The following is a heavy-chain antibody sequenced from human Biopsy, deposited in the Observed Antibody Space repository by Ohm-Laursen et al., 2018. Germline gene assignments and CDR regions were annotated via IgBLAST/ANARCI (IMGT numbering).Heavy chain of an antibody. CDR3: ARGSNEYGGLYFPH. D-gene: IGHD4-23*01. J-gene: IGHJ1*01. CDR2: ISHTGYT. Sequence: TLSLTCTVSGGSFTGHYWTWIRQPPGKGLEWIGHISHTGYTSYKSSLKSRVTISLDTSRKHFSLRLTSLASADTAVYYCARGSNEYGGLYFPHWGQGTLVTVSS. V-gene: IGHV4-59*11. CDR1: GGSFTGHY.